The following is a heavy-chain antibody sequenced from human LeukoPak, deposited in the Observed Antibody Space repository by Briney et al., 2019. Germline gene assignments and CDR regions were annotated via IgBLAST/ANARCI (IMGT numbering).Heavy chain of an antibody. Sequence: SETLSLTCTVSGGSISGTYYWSWIRPPPGKGLGGIGYIYYTGTTDSNPSLKSRVTISLDTSKNQFSLNLSSVTAADTAVYYCARRWVYDKRAFDAWGQGTMVTVSS. J-gene: IGHJ3*01. V-gene: IGHV4-59*08. D-gene: IGHD3-16*01. CDR2: IYYTGTT. CDR1: GGSISGTYY. CDR3: ARRWVYDKRAFDA.